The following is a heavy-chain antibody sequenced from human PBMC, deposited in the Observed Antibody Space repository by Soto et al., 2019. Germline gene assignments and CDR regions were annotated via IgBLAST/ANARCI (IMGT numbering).Heavy chain of an antibody. CDR1: GFTYSNYA. J-gene: IGHJ4*02. V-gene: IGHV3-23*01. CDR3: AKPSGLATAGSAFDY. CDR2: ISGNGAST. Sequence: GGSLRLSCAASGFTYSNYALSWVRQAPGKGLEWVSTISGNGASTYYADSVKGRFTISRDNSRNTLYLQMKSLRVEDTAVYYCAKPSGLATAGSAFDYWGQGTSVTVSS. D-gene: IGHD6-13*01.